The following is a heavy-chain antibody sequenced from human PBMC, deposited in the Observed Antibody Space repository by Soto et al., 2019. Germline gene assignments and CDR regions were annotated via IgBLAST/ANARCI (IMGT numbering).Heavy chain of an antibody. Sequence: GGSLRLSGAACGFTFSSYSISWVRQAPGKGLEWVSAISGSGGSTYYADSVKGRFTISRDNSKNTLYLQMNSLRAEDTAVYYCATTAVAGYRAFDYCGQGTLVAVSS. CDR1: GFTFSSYS. V-gene: IGHV3-23*01. J-gene: IGHJ4*02. D-gene: IGHD6-19*01. CDR2: ISGSGGST. CDR3: ATTAVAGYRAFDY.